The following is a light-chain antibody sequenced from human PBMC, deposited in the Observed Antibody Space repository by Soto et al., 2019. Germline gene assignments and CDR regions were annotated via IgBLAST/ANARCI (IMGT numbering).Light chain of an antibody. J-gene: IGKJ4*01. CDR3: QQYLT. CDR1: QDSSNY. Sequence: DLQMTQSPSSLSASVGDRVTITCQASQDSSNYLNWYQQKPGKAPKLLNYDASNLETGVPSRFSGSGSVTDFNFTISSLEPEAIATYYFQQYLTFAGATKVEIK. V-gene: IGKV1-33*01. CDR2: DAS.